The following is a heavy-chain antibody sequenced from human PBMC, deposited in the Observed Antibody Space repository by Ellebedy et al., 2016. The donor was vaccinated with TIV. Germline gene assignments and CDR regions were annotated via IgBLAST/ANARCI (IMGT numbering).Heavy chain of an antibody. J-gene: IGHJ4*02. Sequence: PGGSLRLSCAASGFTFSSYAMSWVRQAPGKGLEWVSIISGTGGSTNYADSVKGRFTISRDNSKNTLYLQMNSLRAEDTAVYYCAKSTSRKPGLVDYWGQGTLVTVSS. CDR1: GFTFSSYA. CDR3: AKSTSRKPGLVDY. CDR2: ISGTGGST. D-gene: IGHD1-14*01. V-gene: IGHV3-23*01.